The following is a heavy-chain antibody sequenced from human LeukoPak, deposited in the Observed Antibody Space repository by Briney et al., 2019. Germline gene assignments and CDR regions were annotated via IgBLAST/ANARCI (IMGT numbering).Heavy chain of an antibody. D-gene: IGHD5-12*01. CDR3: AKRRYDYVEMGYFDY. CDR2: ILGSSGNT. Sequence: PGGSLRLSCAVSGSIFTNYAMRWVRQAPEKGLEWVSVILGSSGNTFYAHSVKGLFTISRDKYKNTLYLKKNSVRAEDTAVYYCAKRRYDYVEMGYFDYWGQATLVTVSS. V-gene: IGHV3-23*01. J-gene: IGHJ4*02. CDR1: GSIFTNYA.